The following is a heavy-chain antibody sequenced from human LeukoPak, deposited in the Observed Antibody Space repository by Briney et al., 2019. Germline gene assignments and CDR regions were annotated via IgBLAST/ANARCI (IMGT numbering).Heavy chain of an antibody. V-gene: IGHV3-30-3*01. CDR3: ARDPSSNYFDY. CDR2: ISYDGSNK. Sequence: GGSLRLSCAASGFTFSYYAMHWVRQAPGKGLEWVAVISYDGSNKYYADSVKGRFTTSRDNSRNTLYLQMNSLRAEDTAVYYCARDPSSNYFDYWGQGTLVTVSS. CDR1: GFTFSYYA. J-gene: IGHJ4*02. D-gene: IGHD6-13*01.